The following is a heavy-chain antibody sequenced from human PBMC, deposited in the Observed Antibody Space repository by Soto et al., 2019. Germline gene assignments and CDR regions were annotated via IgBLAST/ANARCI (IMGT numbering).Heavy chain of an antibody. CDR2: INHSGST. Sequence: QVQLQQWGAGLLKPSETLSLTCAVYGGSFSGYYWSWSHQPPGKGLEWIGEINHSGSTNYNPSLKSRVTISVDTSKNQFSLKLSSVTAADTAVYYCARAAPRYCSGGSCYSRRDYWGQGTLVTVSS. J-gene: IGHJ4*02. D-gene: IGHD2-15*01. V-gene: IGHV4-34*01. CDR3: ARAAPRYCSGGSCYSRRDY. CDR1: GGSFSGYY.